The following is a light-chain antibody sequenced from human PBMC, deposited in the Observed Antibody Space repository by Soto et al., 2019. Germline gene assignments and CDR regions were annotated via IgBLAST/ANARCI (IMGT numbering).Light chain of an antibody. CDR3: QQRNNWPPWT. CDR2: DAS. V-gene: IGKV3-11*01. CDR1: QSVSSY. J-gene: IGKJ1*01. Sequence: EIVLTQSPATLSLSPGERATLSCRASQSVSSYLAWYQQKPGQAPRLLIYDASNRVTGIPARFSGSGSGTDFPLTISSLEPADFAVYYCQQRNNWPPWTFGQGTKVEIK.